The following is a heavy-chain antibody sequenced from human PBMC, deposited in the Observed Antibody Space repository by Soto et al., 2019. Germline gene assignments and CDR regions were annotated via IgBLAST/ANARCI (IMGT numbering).Heavy chain of an antibody. CDR3: ARVLHVGRDSDYDYRDAFDI. V-gene: IGHV3-20*04. CDR1: GFTFDDYG. J-gene: IGHJ3*02. CDR2: INWNGGST. D-gene: IGHD5-12*01. Sequence: PGGSLRLSCAASGFTFDDYGMSWVRQAPGKGLEWVSGINWNGGSTGYADSVKGRFTISRDNAKNSLYLQMNSLRAEDTALYYCARVLHVGRDSDYDYRDAFDIWGQGTMVTVSS.